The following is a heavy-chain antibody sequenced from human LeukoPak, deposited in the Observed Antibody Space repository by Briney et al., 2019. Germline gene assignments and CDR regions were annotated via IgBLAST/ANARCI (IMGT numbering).Heavy chain of an antibody. J-gene: IGHJ4*02. CDR1: GYTFTSYY. D-gene: IGHD3-22*01. CDR3: ARDLSPRRDSSGYTDY. V-gene: IGHV1-46*01. CDR2: INPSGGST. Sequence: ASVKVSCKASGYTFTSYYMHWVRQAPGQGLEWMGIINPSGGSTSYAQKFQGRVTMTRDTSTSTVYMELSSLRSEDTAVYYCARDLSPRRDSSGYTDYWGQGTLVTVSS.